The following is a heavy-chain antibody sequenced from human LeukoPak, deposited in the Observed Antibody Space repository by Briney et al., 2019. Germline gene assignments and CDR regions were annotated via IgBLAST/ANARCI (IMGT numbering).Heavy chain of an antibody. CDR1: GGSISSYY. CDR3: ARYLPTHTIFGVGWFDP. J-gene: IGHJ5*02. V-gene: IGHV4-4*07. CDR2: IYTSGST. Sequence: PSETLFLTCTVSGGSISSYYWSWIRQPAGKGLEWIGRIYTSGSTNYNPSLKSRVTMSVDTSKNQFSLKLSSVTAADTAVYYCARYLPTHTIFGVGWFDPWGQGTLVTVSS. D-gene: IGHD3-3*01.